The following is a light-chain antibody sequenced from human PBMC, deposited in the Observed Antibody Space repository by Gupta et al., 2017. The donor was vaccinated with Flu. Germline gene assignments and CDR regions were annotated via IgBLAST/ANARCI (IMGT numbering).Light chain of an antibody. J-gene: IGKJ4*01. V-gene: IGKV1-33*01. CDR3: QQYDL. Sequence: SLSASVGDRVTITCQASQDISNYLNWYQQKPGKAPKLLIYDASNLETGVPSRFSGSGSGTDFTFTISSLQPEDIATYYCQQYDLFGGGTKVEIK. CDR1: QDISNY. CDR2: DAS.